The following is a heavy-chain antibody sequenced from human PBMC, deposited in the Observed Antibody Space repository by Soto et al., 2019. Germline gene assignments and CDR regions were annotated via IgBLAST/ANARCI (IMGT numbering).Heavy chain of an antibody. CDR2: IYYSGGT. J-gene: IGHJ5*02. V-gene: IGHV4-31*03. Sequence: SETLSLTCTVSGGSISSGGYYLSWIRQHPGKGLEWIGYIYYSGGTYYNPSLKSRVTISVDTSKNQFSLKLSSVTAADTAVYYCATVGAYCTNGVCHLAWYDPWDQGTRVTVSS. CDR1: GGSISSGGYY. D-gene: IGHD2-8*01. CDR3: ATVGAYCTNGVCHLAWYDP.